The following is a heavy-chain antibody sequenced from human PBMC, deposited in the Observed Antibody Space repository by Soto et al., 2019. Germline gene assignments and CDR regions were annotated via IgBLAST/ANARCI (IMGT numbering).Heavy chain of an antibody. CDR3: ARERAHYGMDV. V-gene: IGHV1-8*01. CDR2: MNPNSGNT. J-gene: IGHJ6*02. CDR1: GYTFTSYD. D-gene: IGHD6-25*01. Sequence: QVQLVQSGAEVKKPGASVKVSCKASGYTFTSYDISWVRQATGQGLEWMGWMNPNSGNTGVAQTFQGRVTMTRNTSIRTAYMELSSLRSEDTAVYYCARERAHYGMDVWGQGTTVTVSS.